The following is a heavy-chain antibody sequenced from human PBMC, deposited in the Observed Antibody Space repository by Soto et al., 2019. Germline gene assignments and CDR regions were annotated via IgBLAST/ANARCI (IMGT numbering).Heavy chain of an antibody. CDR3: ARGRYLDSSDYWVANLPFDH. V-gene: IGHV3-23*01. CDR2: ISRSGRGSA. D-gene: IGHD3-22*01. J-gene: IGHJ4*02. Sequence: EVQLLESGGALVQPGGSLRLSCAASGFTFNSYVMTWVLQAPGEGLEWVSSISRSGRGSAYYADSVKGRFTISRDNAENTLCLQMNNLRDEDTALYYCARGRYLDSSDYWVANLPFDHWCLGTLVTVSS. CDR1: GFTFNSYV.